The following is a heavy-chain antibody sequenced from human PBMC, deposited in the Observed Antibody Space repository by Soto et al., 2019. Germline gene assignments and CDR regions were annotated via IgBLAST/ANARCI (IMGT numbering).Heavy chain of an antibody. CDR3: ARRGTPTV. CDR2: IYHIGST. J-gene: IGHJ4*02. CDR1: GVSVSITNW. D-gene: IGHD1-1*01. V-gene: IGHV4-4*02. Sequence: SETLSLTCGVSGVSVSITNWCSCVRQPPGKGLEWIGEIYHIGSTNYNPSLQSRVTMSIDLSKNQFSLNLTSVTAADTAVYYCARRGTPTVWGQGTLVTVSS.